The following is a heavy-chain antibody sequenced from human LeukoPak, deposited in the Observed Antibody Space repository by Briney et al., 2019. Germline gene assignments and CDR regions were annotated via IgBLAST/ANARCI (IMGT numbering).Heavy chain of an antibody. V-gene: IGHV1-2*02. CDR3: ARDLRPANL. Sequence: ASVKVSCKASGYTFTEHFIHWVRQAPGQGLQYMGWIHPASANTVYAQMFHGRVTLTRDTPATTTYMELSGLRSDDTAVYYCARDLRPANLWGQGTLVTVSA. CDR2: IHPASANT. J-gene: IGHJ4*02. D-gene: IGHD1-7*01. CDR1: GYTFTEHF.